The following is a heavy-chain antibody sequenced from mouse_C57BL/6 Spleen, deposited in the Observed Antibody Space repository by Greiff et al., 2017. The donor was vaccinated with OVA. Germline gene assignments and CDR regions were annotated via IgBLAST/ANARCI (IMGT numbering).Heavy chain of an antibody. CDR1: GFTFSSYG. Sequence: EVHLVESGGDLVKPGGSLKLSCAASGFTFSSYGMSWVRQTPDKRLEWVATISSGGSYTYYPDSVKGRFTISRDNAKNTLYLQMCSLKSEDTAMYYCARRPYSGPWFAYWGQGTLVTVSA. CDR3: ARRPYSGPWFAY. D-gene: IGHD2-12*01. V-gene: IGHV5-6*01. CDR2: ISSGGSYT. J-gene: IGHJ3*01.